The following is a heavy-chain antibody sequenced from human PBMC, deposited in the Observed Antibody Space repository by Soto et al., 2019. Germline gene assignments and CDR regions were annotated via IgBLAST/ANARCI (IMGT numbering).Heavy chain of an antibody. J-gene: IGHJ4*02. CDR2: IYYSGST. V-gene: IGHV4-30-4*01. Sequence: PSETLSLTCTVSGGSISSGDYYWSWIRQPPGKGLEWIGYIYYSGSTYYNPSLKSRVTISVDTFKNQFFLKLSFVTAADTAVYYCARVSPPFCGGDCSEYYFDYWGQGTLVTVSS. CDR1: GGSISSGDYY. CDR3: ARVSPPFCGGDCSEYYFDY. D-gene: IGHD2-21*02.